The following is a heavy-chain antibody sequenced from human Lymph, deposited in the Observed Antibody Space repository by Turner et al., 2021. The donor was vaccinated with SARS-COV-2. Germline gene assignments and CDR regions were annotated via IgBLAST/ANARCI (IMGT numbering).Heavy chain of an antibody. CDR3: ARCVQLTVWFDP. D-gene: IGHD3-10*02. J-gene: IGHJ5*02. CDR2: LNPNSYNT. CDR1: GYTFTSYD. V-gene: IGHV1-8*01. Sequence: QVQLVQTGAEVKTPAAPVKVSCKASGYTFTSYDVNWVRQATGLGLDWRGYLNPNSYNTRYAQNCQGRFTMTRNTPLCTAHSDVSSLGSEVSSVYYCARCVQLTVWFDPWGQGTLVTVSS.